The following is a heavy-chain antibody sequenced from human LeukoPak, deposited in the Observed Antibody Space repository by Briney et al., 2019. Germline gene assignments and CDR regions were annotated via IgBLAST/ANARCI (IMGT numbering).Heavy chain of an antibody. CDR2: ISGSGGGT. CDR1: GFTFSSYA. V-gene: IGHV3-23*01. J-gene: IGHJ3*02. Sequence: PGGSLRLSCAASGFTFSSYAMSWVRQAPGKGLEWVSGISGSGGGTYYADSVRGRFTISRDNSKNTLYLQMNSLRAEDTAVYYCAKDWPRGDAFDIWGQGTMVTVSS. CDR3: AKDWPRGDAFDI.